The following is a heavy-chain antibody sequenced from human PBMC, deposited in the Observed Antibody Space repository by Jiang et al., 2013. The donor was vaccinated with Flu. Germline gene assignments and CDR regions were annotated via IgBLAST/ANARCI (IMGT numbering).Heavy chain of an antibody. J-gene: IGHJ4*02. CDR3: AKGNTIWFGVQGPDY. Sequence: VQLLESGGGVVQPGGSLRLSCAASGFTFSSYGMHWVRQAPGKGLEWVAFIRYDGSNKYYADSVKGRFTISRDNSKNTLYLQMNSLRAEDTALYYCAKGNTIWFGVQGPDYWGQGTLVTVSS. CDR2: IRYDGSNK. V-gene: IGHV3-30*02. CDR1: GFTFSSYG. D-gene: IGHD3-10*01.